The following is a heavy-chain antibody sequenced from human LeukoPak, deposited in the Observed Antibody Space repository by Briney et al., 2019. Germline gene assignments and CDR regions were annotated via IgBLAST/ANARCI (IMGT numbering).Heavy chain of an antibody. CDR2: VNPNSGNT. CDR1: GYTFTSYD. Sequence: GASVKVSCKASGYTFTSYDISWVRQATGQGLEWMGWVNPNSGNTGYAQKFQGRVTITRNTSISTAYMELSSLRSEDTAVYYCARGSCSSTSCYTNYYYYYMDVWGKGTTVTVSS. D-gene: IGHD2-2*02. J-gene: IGHJ6*03. CDR3: ARGSCSSTSCYTNYYYYYMDV. V-gene: IGHV1-8*03.